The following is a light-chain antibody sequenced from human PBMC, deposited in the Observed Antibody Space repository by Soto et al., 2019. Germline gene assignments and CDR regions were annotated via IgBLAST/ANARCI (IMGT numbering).Light chain of an antibody. J-gene: IGKJ5*01. V-gene: IGKV1-12*01. CDR3: QQANSFPIT. CDR1: QGISIW. CDR2: AAS. Sequence: DIQMTQSPSSVSASVGDRVTITCRASQGISIWLAWFQQKPGKAPELLIYAASNLQSGVPSRFSGSGSGTDFTLTISSLQPEDFATYYCQQANSFPITFGQGTRLEI.